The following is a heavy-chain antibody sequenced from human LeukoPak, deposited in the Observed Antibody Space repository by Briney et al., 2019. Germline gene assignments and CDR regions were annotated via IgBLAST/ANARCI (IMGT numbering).Heavy chain of an antibody. Sequence: GASVKVFCKASGYTFTGYYMHWVRQAPGQGLEWMGWITPNSGGTNYAQKFQGRVTMARDTAISTAYMELSRLRSDDTAVYYCAREVFGATMIDYWGQGTLVTVSS. D-gene: IGHD1-26*01. CDR1: GYTFTGYY. CDR2: ITPNSGGT. V-gene: IGHV1-2*02. J-gene: IGHJ4*02. CDR3: AREVFGATMIDY.